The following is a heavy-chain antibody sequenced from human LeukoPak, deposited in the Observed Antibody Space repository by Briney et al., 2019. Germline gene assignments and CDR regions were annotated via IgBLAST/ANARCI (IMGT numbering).Heavy chain of an antibody. CDR3: ARGRIQLWLKRSYFDY. V-gene: IGHV1-2*02. CDR2: INPNSGGT. D-gene: IGHD5-18*01. CDR1: GYTFTGYY. Sequence: ASVKVSCKASGYTFTGYYMHWVRQAPGQGLEWMGWINPNSGGTNYAQKFQGRVTMTRDTSISTAYMELSRLRSDDTAVYYCARGRIQLWLKRSYFDYWGQGTLVTVSS. J-gene: IGHJ4*02.